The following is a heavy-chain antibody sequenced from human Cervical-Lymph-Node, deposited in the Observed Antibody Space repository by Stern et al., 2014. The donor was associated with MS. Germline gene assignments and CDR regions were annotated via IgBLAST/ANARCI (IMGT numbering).Heavy chain of an antibody. CDR3: ARDGRYGDYVGY. CDR1: GGSISSGSYS. CDR2: IYSRGGP. J-gene: IGHJ4*02. D-gene: IGHD4-17*01. Sequence: QVQLQESGPGLVKPSQTVPLTCTVSGGSISSGSYSWSWIRQPAEKGLAWVGSIYSRGGPNYTPSHKSRLIMSVDTSKNQFSLNLSSVTAADTAVYYCARDGRYGDYVGYWGQGLLVTVSS. V-gene: IGHV4-61*02.